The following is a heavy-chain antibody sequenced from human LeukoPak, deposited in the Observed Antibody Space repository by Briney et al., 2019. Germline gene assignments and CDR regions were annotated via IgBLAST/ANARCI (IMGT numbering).Heavy chain of an antibody. CDR2: INHSGST. CDR1: GGSFSGYY. Sequence: SETLSLTCAVYGGSFSGYYWSWIRQPPGKGLEWIGEINHSGSTNYNPSLKSRVTISVDTSKNQFSLKLSSVTAADTAVYYCARAQYYYGSGREIFDYWGQGTLVTVSS. V-gene: IGHV4-34*01. D-gene: IGHD3-10*01. J-gene: IGHJ4*02. CDR3: ARAQYYYGSGREIFDY.